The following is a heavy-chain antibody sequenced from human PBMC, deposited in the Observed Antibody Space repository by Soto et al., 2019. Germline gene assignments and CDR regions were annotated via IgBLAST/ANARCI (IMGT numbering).Heavy chain of an antibody. CDR2: INAANGDT. J-gene: IGHJ5*02. CDR1: GYTFTSYG. CDR3: VRRHVSATGIDWFDP. V-gene: IGHV1-3*01. D-gene: IGHD6-13*01. Sequence: GASVKVSCKASGYTFTSYGIHWVRQAPGQRLEWMGWINAANGDTKYSPKFQRRVTITRDTSASTAYMELSSLRSEDTAVYYCVRRHVSATGIDWFDPWGQGTLVTVSS.